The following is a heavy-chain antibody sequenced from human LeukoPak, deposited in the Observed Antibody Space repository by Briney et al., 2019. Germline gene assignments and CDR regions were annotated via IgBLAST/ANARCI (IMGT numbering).Heavy chain of an antibody. D-gene: IGHD6-6*01. CDR3: ARGGLRIRARRLGV. Sequence: ASVKVSCKASGYSLADYQLHWVRQAPGQGLEWMGWIHPRSGDTYYIEKFQGRVTMTRDTSVTTGYMELSSLRHDDTAVYYCARGGLRIRARRLGVWGKGTPVTVSS. J-gene: IGHJ6*04. CDR2: IHPRSGDT. CDR1: GYSLADYQ. V-gene: IGHV1-2*02.